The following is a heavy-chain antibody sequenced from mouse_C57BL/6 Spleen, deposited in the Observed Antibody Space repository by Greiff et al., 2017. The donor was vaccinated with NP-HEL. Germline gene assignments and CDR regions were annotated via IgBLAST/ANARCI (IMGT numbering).Heavy chain of an antibody. Sequence: QVQLQQPGAELVMPGASVKLSCKASGYTFTSYWMHWVKQRPGQGLEWIREIDPSDSYTNYNQKFKGKSTLTVDKSSSTAYMQLSSLTSEDSAVYYCARAYYSNSYYAMDYWGQGTSVTVSS. D-gene: IGHD2-5*01. V-gene: IGHV1-69*01. J-gene: IGHJ4*01. CDR3: ARAYYSNSYYAMDY. CDR2: IDPSDSYT. CDR1: GYTFTSYW.